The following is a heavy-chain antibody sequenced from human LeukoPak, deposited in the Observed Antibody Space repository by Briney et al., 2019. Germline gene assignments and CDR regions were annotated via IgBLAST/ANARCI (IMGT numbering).Heavy chain of an antibody. Sequence: SETLSLTCAVYGGSFSGYYWSWIRQPPGKGLEWIGEINHSGSTNYNPPLKSRVTISVDTSKNQFSLKLSSVTAADTAVYYCARGPIVLMVYARGYYFDYWGQGTLVTVSS. J-gene: IGHJ4*02. D-gene: IGHD2-8*01. CDR2: INHSGST. V-gene: IGHV4-34*01. CDR1: GGSFSGYY. CDR3: ARGPIVLMVYARGYYFDY.